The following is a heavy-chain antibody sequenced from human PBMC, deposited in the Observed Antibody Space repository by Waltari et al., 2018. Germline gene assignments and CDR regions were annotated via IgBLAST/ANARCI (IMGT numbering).Heavy chain of an antibody. CDR1: GYTFTSYY. CDR3: AREERVVATNAY. Sequence: QVQLVQSGAEVKKPGASVKVSCKASGYTFTSYYMHWVRQATGQGLECMGIITPSGRSTSYAQKFQGRVTMTRDTATSTVYMELSSLRSEDTAVYYCAREERVVATNAYWGQGTLVTVSS. D-gene: IGHD1-26*01. V-gene: IGHV1-46*01. J-gene: IGHJ4*02. CDR2: ITPSGRST.